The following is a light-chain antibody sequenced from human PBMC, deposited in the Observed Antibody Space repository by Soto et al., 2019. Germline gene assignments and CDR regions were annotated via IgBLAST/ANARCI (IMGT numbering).Light chain of an antibody. CDR1: QSIHSW. CDR2: KAS. V-gene: IGKV1-5*03. Sequence: DFQMTQSPSTLSASVGDRVTITCRASQSIHSWLAWYQLKPGRAPKLLMYKASTLETGVPSSVSGSGSGTEFTLTISSVQLEDFEAYYRRQYNAHPYTCSQATKVEIK. J-gene: IGKJ2*01. CDR3: RQYNAHPYT.